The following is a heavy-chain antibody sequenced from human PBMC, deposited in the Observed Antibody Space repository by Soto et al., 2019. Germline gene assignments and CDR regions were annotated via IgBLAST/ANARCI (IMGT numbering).Heavy chain of an antibody. CDR2: THNSGNT. D-gene: IGHD6-19*01. Sequence: VXLQEXGPGLVKPSETLSLTCTVSGGSVSXXXWXXXRQPPGKGLEWIGYTHNSGNTDYNPSXKSXVXXXXXXXXXXXXXXLRSVTAADTAVYYCAKGGWYEDHWGQGTLVTVSS. CDR3: AKGGWYEDH. V-gene: IGHV4-4*08. J-gene: IGHJ4*02. CDR1: GGSVSXXX.